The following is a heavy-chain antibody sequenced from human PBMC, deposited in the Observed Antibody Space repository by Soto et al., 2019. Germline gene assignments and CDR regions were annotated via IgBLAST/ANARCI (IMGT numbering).Heavy chain of an antibody. V-gene: IGHV4-31*03. CDR3: ARVLCSSKTYYFPDWFDP. CDR1: GGSISSGANY. D-gene: IGHD2-2*01. J-gene: IGHJ5*02. Sequence: SETLSLTCTVSGGSISSGANYWSWVRQGPGKGLEWIGNIYYSGSAYYNPSLKSRLTMSVDTSKNSFSLKLTSVTAADTAVYYCARVLCSSKTYYFPDWFDPWGQGTLVTVSS. CDR2: IYYSGSA.